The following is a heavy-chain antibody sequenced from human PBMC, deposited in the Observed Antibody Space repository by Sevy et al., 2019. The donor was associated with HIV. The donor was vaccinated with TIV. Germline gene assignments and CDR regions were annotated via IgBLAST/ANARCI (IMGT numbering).Heavy chain of an antibody. CDR3: ARARYCSGGSCYWFDP. D-gene: IGHD2-15*01. Sequence: ASVNVSCKASGGTFSSYAISWVRQAPGQGLEWMGGIIPIFGTANYAQKFQGRVTITADKSTSTAYMELSSLRSEDTAVYYCARARYCSGGSCYWFDPWGQGTLVTVSS. J-gene: IGHJ5*02. CDR1: GGTFSSYA. V-gene: IGHV1-69*06. CDR2: IIPIFGTA.